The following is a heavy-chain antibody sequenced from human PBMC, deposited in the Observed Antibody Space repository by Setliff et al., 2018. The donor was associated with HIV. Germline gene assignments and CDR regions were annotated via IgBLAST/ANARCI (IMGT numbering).Heavy chain of an antibody. CDR1: GYTFTNYD. V-gene: IGHV1-8*03. Sequence: ASVKVSCKASGYTFTNYDINWVRQATGQGLEWMGWMNPNSGNTDYAQNFQGRVTITRDTSISTAYMELSSLRSEDTAMYYCANGYSSGWYLVTAFDIWGQGTMVTVSS. D-gene: IGHD6-19*01. CDR2: MNPNSGNT. J-gene: IGHJ3*02. CDR3: ANGYSSGWYLVTAFDI.